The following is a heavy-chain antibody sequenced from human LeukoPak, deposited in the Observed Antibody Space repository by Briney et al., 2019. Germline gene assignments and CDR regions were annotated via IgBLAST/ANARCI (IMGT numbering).Heavy chain of an antibody. CDR3: ARHLRWYSSSSPGGYFDY. J-gene: IGHJ4*02. D-gene: IGHD6-6*01. CDR2: IYYSGST. CDR1: GGSISSYY. V-gene: IGHV4-59*08. Sequence: SETLSLTCTVSGGSISSYYWSWIRQPPGKGLEWIGYIYYSGSTNYNPSLKSRVTISVDTSKNQFSLKLSSVTAADMAVYYCARHLRWYSSSSPGGYFDYWGQGTLVTVSS.